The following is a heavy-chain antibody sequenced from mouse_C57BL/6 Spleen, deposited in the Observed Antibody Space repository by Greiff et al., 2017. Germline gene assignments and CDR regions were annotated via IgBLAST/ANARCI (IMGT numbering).Heavy chain of an antibody. J-gene: IGHJ2*01. CDR2: IRLKSDNYAT. CDR3: TGTPDY. V-gene: IGHV6-3*01. Sequence: EVQGVESGGGLVQPGGSMKLSCVASGFTFSNYWMNWVRQSPEKGLEWVAQIRLKSDNYATHYAESVKGRFTISRDDSKSSVYLKMNNLRAEDTGIYYCTGTPDYWGQGTTLTVSS. CDR1: GFTFSNYW.